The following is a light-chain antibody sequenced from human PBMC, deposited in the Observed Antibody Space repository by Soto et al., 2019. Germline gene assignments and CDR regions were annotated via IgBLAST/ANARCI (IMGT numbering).Light chain of an antibody. V-gene: IGKV3-11*01. J-gene: IGKJ5*01. CDR1: QSVNSN. Sequence: EIVLTQSPATLSLSPGERATLSCRASQSVNSNLAWYQQKPGQAPSLLIFDASYRATDIPARFSGSGSGTEFTLTISSLQPDDFATYYCQQHNDWPTFGQGTRLEIK. CDR2: DAS. CDR3: QQHNDWPT.